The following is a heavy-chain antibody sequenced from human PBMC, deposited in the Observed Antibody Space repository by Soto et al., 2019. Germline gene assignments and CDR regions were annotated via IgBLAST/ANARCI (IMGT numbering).Heavy chain of an antibody. J-gene: IGHJ1*01. CDR3: ARKGALLIGDQGVYFQH. CDR2: VNHIGIT. V-gene: IGHV4-34*01. D-gene: IGHD4-17*01. Sequence: QVQLQQWGAGLLKPSETLSLTCAVYGGSFSGYYWSWIRQTPGKGLEWIGEVNHIGITNYSPSLKSRVTISAEISRNQFSLKLSSVTVADTAIYYCARKGALLIGDQGVYFQHWGQGAPVTVSS. CDR1: GGSFSGYY.